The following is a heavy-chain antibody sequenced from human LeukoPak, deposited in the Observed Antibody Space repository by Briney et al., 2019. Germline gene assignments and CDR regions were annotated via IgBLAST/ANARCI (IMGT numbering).Heavy chain of an antibody. D-gene: IGHD6-19*01. Sequence: ASVKVSCKASGYTFTGYYRHWVQQAPGQGLEWMGWINPNSGGTNYAQKFQGRVTMTRDTSISTAYMELSRLRSDDTAVYYCARDFDWGAVADGYNRFDPWGQGTLVTVSS. V-gene: IGHV1-2*02. J-gene: IGHJ5*02. CDR2: INPNSGGT. CDR3: ARDFDWGAVADGYNRFDP. CDR1: GYTFTGYY.